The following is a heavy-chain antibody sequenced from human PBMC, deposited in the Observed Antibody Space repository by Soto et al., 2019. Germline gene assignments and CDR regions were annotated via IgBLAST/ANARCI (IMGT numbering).Heavy chain of an antibody. CDR1: GFTVSSNY. CDR2: IYSGGST. V-gene: IGHV3-66*01. CDR3: ARGLNGSSSYRSYYYYMDV. J-gene: IGHJ6*03. Sequence: PGGSLRLSCAASGFTVSSNYMSWVRQAPGKGLEWVSVIYSGGSTYYADSVKGRFTISRDNSKNTLYLQMNSLRAEDTAVYYCARGLNGSSSYRSYYYYMDVWGKGTKVTVSS. D-gene: IGHD6-6*01.